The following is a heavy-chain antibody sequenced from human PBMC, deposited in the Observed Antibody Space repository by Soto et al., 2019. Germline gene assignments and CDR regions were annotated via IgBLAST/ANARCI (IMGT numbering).Heavy chain of an antibody. CDR3: AREAAVSNYLFDY. Sequence: GASVKVSCKASGYTFTRYNVHWVRQAPGQGLEWMAIINHSGGTTYYVQKFEGRVTLTTDTSTSTVYMELSSLRAEDTAVYYCAREAAVSNYLFDYWGQGTLVTVSS. CDR2: INHSGGTT. J-gene: IGHJ4*02. V-gene: IGHV1-46*01. D-gene: IGHD4-4*01. CDR1: GYTFTRYN.